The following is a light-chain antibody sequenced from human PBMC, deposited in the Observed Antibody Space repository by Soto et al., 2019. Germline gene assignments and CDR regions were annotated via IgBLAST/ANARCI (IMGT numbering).Light chain of an antibody. Sequence: DIQMTQSPFSLSASLGDRVTITCRASQSISDYLNWYQQKPGKGPKLLIFAASSLQVGVPSRFSGRGSGTDFTLSISSLQPEDFATYFCQQSHSAPLTFGTGTTVDIK. CDR2: AAS. CDR3: QQSHSAPLT. J-gene: IGKJ3*01. V-gene: IGKV1-39*01. CDR1: QSISDY.